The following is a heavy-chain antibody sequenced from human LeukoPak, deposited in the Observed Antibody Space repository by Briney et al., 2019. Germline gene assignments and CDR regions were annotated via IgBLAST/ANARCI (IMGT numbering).Heavy chain of an antibody. D-gene: IGHD5-18*01. J-gene: IGHJ5*02. CDR3: ARDRGVDTAMVNWFDP. CDR2: ISSSSSYI. V-gene: IGHV3-21*04. CDR1: GFTFSSYS. Sequence: KPGGSLRLSCAASGFTFSSYSMNWVRQAPGKGLEWVSSISSSSSYIYYADSVQGRFTISRDNAKNSLYLQMNSLRAEDTALYYCARDRGVDTAMVNWFDPWGQGTLVTVSS.